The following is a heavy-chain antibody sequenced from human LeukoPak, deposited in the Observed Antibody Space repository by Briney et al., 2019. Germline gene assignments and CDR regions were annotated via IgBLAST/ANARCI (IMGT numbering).Heavy chain of an antibody. D-gene: IGHD3-22*01. J-gene: IGHJ4*02. CDR2: INSDGSST. CDR1: GFTFSSYW. V-gene: IGHV3-74*01. Sequence: GGSLRLSCAASGFTFSSYWMHWVRHAPGKGLVWVSRINSDGSSTSYADSVKGRFTISRDNAKNTLYLQMNSLRAEDTAVYYCARDGYYYDSSGSLRYWGQGTLVTVSS. CDR3: ARDGYYYDSSGSLRY.